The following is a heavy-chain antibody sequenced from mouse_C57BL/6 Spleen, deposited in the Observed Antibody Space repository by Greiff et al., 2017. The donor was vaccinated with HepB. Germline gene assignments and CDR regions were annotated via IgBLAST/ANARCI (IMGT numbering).Heavy chain of an antibody. V-gene: IGHV1-82*01. CDR2: IYPGDGDT. CDR3: ARSFYYDYDGYYYAMDY. J-gene: IGHJ4*01. D-gene: IGHD2-4*01. Sequence: VQLQQSGPELVKPGASVKISCKASGYAFSSSWMNWVKQRPGKGLEWIGRIYPGDGDTNYNGKVKGKATLTADKSSSTAYMRLSSLTSEDSAVYFCARSFYYDYDGYYYAMDYWGQGTSVTVSS. CDR1: GYAFSSSW.